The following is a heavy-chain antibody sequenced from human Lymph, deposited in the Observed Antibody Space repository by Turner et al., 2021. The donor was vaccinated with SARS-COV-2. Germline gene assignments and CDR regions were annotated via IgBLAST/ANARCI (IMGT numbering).Heavy chain of an antibody. CDR2: ITFPSSYI. J-gene: IGHJ4*02. V-gene: IGHV3-21*01. CDR1: GFTFSRYS. D-gene: IGHD2-21*02. CDR3: ARGPPDFPYYFDY. Sequence: EVQLVESGGGLVKPGGSLRLSCAASGFTFSRYSMNWVRQAPGKVLEWVSSITFPSSYIYYADSVKGRFTISRDNAKNSLYLQMNSLRAEDTAVYYCARGPPDFPYYFDYWGQGTLVTVSS.